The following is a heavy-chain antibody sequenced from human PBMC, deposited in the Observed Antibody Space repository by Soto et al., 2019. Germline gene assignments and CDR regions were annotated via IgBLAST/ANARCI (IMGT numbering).Heavy chain of an antibody. CDR1: GGTFSSYA. CDR3: ASITGTTGSHNWYFDL. D-gene: IGHD1-7*01. Sequence: QVQLVQSGAEVKKPGSSVKVSCKASGGTFSSYAISWVRQAPGQGLEWMGGIIPIFGTANYAQKFQGRVTITADEATSTAYMELSSLRSEDTAVYYCASITGTTGSHNWYFDLWGRGTLVTVSS. V-gene: IGHV1-69*12. J-gene: IGHJ2*01. CDR2: IIPIFGTA.